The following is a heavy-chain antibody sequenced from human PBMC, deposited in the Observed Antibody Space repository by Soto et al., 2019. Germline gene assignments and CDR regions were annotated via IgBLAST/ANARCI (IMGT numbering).Heavy chain of an antibody. CDR3: ARGGRGYCSGGSCPLYYYYYYMDV. J-gene: IGHJ6*03. V-gene: IGHV4-59*01. CDR2: IYYSGST. CDR1: GGSISSYY. D-gene: IGHD2-15*01. Sequence: SETLSLTCTVSGGSISSYYWSWIRQPPGKGLEWIGYIYYSGSTNYNPSLKSRVTISVDTSKNQFSLKLSSVTAADTAVYYCARGGRGYCSGGSCPLYYYYYYMDVWGKGTTVTVSS.